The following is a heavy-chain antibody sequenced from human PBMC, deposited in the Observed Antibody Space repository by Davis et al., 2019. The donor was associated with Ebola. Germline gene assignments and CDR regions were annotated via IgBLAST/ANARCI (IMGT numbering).Heavy chain of an antibody. V-gene: IGHV4-61*01. CDR1: GGSVSSGSYY. CDR2: IYYSGST. CDR3: ASAPRAYYYGMDV. J-gene: IGHJ6*02. Sequence: SETLSLTCTVSGGSVSSGSYYWSWIRQPPGKGLEWIGYIYYSGSTNYNPSLKSRVTISVDTSKNQFSLKLSSVTAADTAVYYCASAPRAYYYGMDVWGQGTTVTVSS.